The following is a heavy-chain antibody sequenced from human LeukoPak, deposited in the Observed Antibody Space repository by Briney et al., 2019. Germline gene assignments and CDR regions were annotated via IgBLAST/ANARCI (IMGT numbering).Heavy chain of an antibody. CDR2: INFSSDDSGDNP. CDR3: VATFTVFGVISTIE. J-gene: IGHJ4*02. V-gene: IGHV3-23*01. D-gene: IGHD3-3*01. CDR1: GFPFKIYT. Sequence: PGGSLRLSCAAFGFPFKIYTMNWVRRAPGKGLEWVSGINFSSDDSGDNPYYADSVRGRFSISRDNSQNTVFLQMNSLRVEDTAAYYCVATFTVFGVISTIEWGQGTLVTVSS.